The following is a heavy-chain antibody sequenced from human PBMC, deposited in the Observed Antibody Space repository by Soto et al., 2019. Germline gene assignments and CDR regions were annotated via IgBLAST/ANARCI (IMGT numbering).Heavy chain of an antibody. CDR2: IYPGDSDT. V-gene: IGHV5-51*01. D-gene: IGHD3-10*01. J-gene: IGHJ5*02. Sequence: GESLKISCKGSGYSFTSYWIGWVRQMPGKGLEWMGIIYPGDSDTRYSPSFQGQVTISADKSISTAYLQWSSLKASDTAMYYCARHLSSVTMVRGVIIRLNWFDPWGQGTLVTVSS. CDR3: ARHLSSVTMVRGVIIRLNWFDP. CDR1: GYSFTSYW.